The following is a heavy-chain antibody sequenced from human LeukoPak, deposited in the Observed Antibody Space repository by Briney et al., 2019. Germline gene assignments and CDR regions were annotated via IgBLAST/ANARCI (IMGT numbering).Heavy chain of an antibody. CDR2: IYPGDSDT. CDR3: ARLGFLEEIDY. Sequence: PGGSLRLSCAASGFTFTSYWIGWVRQMPGKGLEWMGIIYPGDSDTRYSPSFQGQVTISADKSISTAYLQWSSLKASDTAMYYCARLGFLEEIDYWGQGTLVTVSS. J-gene: IGHJ4*02. CDR1: GFTFTSYW. D-gene: IGHD3-3*01. V-gene: IGHV5-51*01.